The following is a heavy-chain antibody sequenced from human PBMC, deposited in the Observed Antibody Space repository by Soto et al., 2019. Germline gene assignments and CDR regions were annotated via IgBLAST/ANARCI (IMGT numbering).Heavy chain of an antibody. CDR2: ISYDGSNK. CDR1: GFTFSSYG. V-gene: IGHV3-30*18. Sequence: GGSLRLSCAASGFTFSSYGMHWVRQAPGKGPEWVAVISYDGSNKYYADSVKGRFTISRDNSKNTLYLQMNSLRAEDTAVYYCAKEAAAGTYYYYGMDVWGQGTTVTVSS. CDR3: AKEAAAGTYYYYGMDV. D-gene: IGHD6-13*01. J-gene: IGHJ6*02.